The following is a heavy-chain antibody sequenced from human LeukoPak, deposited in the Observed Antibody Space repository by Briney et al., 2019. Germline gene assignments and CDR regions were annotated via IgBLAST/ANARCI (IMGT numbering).Heavy chain of an antibody. D-gene: IGHD3-22*01. CDR3: ARDRLGDYDHSGYYDK. CDR2: ICDSGRTI. Sequence: GGSLRLSCAASGFTFSRYAMSWIRQAPGKGLEWVSYICDSGRTIYYADSVKGRFTISRDNAKNSVYLQMNNLGAEDTAVYYCARDRLGDYDHSGYYDKWGQGTLVTVSS. V-gene: IGHV3-11*01. J-gene: IGHJ4*02. CDR1: GFTFSRYA.